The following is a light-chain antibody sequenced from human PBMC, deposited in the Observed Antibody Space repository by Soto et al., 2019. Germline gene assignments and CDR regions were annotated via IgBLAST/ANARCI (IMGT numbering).Light chain of an antibody. V-gene: IGLV2-14*01. CDR1: SSDIGDYNY. Sequence: QSVLTQPASVSGSPGQSITISCTGTSSDIGDYNYVSWYQQHPGKAPKLIIYGVSNRPSGVSNRFSGSKSGNTASLTISGLQAEDEADYYCTSYTSNTGVFGGGTKLTVL. CDR3: TSYTSNTGV. J-gene: IGLJ3*02. CDR2: GVS.